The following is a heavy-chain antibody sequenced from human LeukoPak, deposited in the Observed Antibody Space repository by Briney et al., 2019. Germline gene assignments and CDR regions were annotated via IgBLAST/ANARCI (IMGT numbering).Heavy chain of an antibody. CDR1: GFTFSSYG. V-gene: IGHV3-23*01. CDR3: ATDLLVVVAAPVDY. Sequence: PGGSLRLFCAASGFTFSSYGMSWVRHAPGKGLERVSAISGSGGSTYYADSVKGRFTISRDNSKNTLYLQMNSLRAEDTAVYYCATDLLVVVAAPVDYWGQGTLVTVSS. CDR2: ISGSGGST. D-gene: IGHD2-15*01. J-gene: IGHJ4*02.